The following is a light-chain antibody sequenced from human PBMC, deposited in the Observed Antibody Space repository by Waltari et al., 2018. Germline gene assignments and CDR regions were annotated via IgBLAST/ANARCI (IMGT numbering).Light chain of an antibody. CDR2: AAS. V-gene: IGKV1-12*01. Sequence: TFVAGQGISSWLAWYEQKSGKAPKLLIYAASSLQSGVPSRFSGSGSGTDLTLTIISLQPEDFATYYCQQANRFPLTFGGGTKVEIK. CDR1: QGISSW. CDR3: QQANRFPLT. J-gene: IGKJ4*01.